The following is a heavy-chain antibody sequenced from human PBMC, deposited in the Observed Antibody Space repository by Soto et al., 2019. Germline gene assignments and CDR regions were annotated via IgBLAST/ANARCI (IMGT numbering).Heavy chain of an antibody. V-gene: IGHV3-30*18. Sequence: GGSLRLSCGDSGFPFSNYGMHWVRQAPGKGLEWVAGISYDGSNKHYADSAEGRFTISRDNSKSTVYLQMNSLRAEDTAIYYCAKDTYYYDSSGYYVFDYWGQGALVTVSS. CDR3: AKDTYYYDSSGYYVFDY. CDR2: ISYDGSNK. CDR1: GFPFSNYG. D-gene: IGHD3-22*01. J-gene: IGHJ4*02.